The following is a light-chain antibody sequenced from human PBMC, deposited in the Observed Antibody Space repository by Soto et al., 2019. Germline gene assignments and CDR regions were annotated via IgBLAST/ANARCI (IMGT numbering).Light chain of an antibody. CDR2: DTS. V-gene: IGLV7-46*01. Sequence: QAVVTQEPSLTVSPGGTVTLTCGSSTGDVTNGRWPYWFQQRPGQVPRTLIHDTSNKHSWPPARFSGSLRGGKAALTLSGAQHEEEAAYYCLLFYDGVAVFGGGTKLTVL. CDR1: TGDVTNGRW. CDR3: LLFYDGVAV. J-gene: IGLJ7*01.